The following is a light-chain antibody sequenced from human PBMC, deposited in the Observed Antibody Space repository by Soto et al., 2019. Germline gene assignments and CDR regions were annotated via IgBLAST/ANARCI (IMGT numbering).Light chain of an antibody. V-gene: IGKV2-24*01. J-gene: IGKJ4*02. CDR1: QRIVHSDAHTY. Sequence: DIVMTQTPLSSPVTLGQPASISCRSSQRIVHSDAHTYLSWLQQRPGQPPKLLIYMISNRFSGVPERFSGSGAGTDFTLKISRVEAEDVGVYYCMQATQFPRTFGGGTKVEIK. CDR3: MQATQFPRT. CDR2: MIS.